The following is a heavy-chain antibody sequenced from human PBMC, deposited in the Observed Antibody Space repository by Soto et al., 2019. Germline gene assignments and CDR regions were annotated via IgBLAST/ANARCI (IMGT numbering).Heavy chain of an antibody. V-gene: IGHV1-69*13. D-gene: IGHD6-13*01. CDR3: ARGKQQLVLSSYYFDY. CDR1: GGTFSSYA. CDR2: IIPIFGTA. J-gene: IGHJ4*02. Sequence: ASVKVSCKASGGTFSSYAISWVRQAPGQGLEWMGGIIPIFGTANYAQKFQGRVTITADESTSTAYMELSSLRSEDTAVYYCARGKQQLVLSSYYFDYWGQGTLVTVSS.